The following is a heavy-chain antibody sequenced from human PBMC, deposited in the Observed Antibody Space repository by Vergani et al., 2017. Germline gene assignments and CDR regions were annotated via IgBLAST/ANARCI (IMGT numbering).Heavy chain of an antibody. Sequence: QVQLQQWGAGLLKPSETLSLTCAVYGGSFSGYYWSWIRQPPGKGLEWIGEINHSGSTYYNPSLKSLVTISVDTSKNQFSLKLSSVTAADTAVYYCARCGRNGMDVWGQGTLVTVSS. J-gene: IGHJ6*02. CDR3: ARCGRNGMDV. V-gene: IGHV4-34*01. CDR2: INHSGST. CDR1: GGSFSGYY.